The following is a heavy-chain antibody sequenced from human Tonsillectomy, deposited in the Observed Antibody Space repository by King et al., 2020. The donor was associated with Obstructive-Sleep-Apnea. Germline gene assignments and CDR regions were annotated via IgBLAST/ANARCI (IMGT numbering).Heavy chain of an antibody. CDR1: GFTFSSYA. D-gene: IGHD2-15*01. CDR3: AKDHCSGGSCYWGYYYGMDV. J-gene: IGHJ6*02. Sequence: EVQLVESGGGLVQPGGSLRLSCAASGFTFSSYAMSWVRQAPGKGLEWVSAIRGSGGSTYYADSVKGRFTISRDNSKNTLYLQMNSLRAEDTAVYYCAKDHCSGGSCYWGYYYGMDVWGQGTTVTVSS. CDR2: IRGSGGST. V-gene: IGHV3-23*04.